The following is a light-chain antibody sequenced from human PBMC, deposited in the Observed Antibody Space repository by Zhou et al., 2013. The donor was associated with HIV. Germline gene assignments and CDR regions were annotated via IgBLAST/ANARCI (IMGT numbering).Light chain of an antibody. J-gene: IGKJ2*01. CDR3: QQSYSVPIT. CDR1: QSISSF. V-gene: IGKV1-39*01. Sequence: IRMTQSPSSLSASVGDRVTITCRASQSISSFLNWYQQKSGKAPKLLIYAASSLQSGVPSRFSGSGSGTDFILTISSLQPEDFATYYCQQSYSVPITFGQGTKLEIK. CDR2: AAS.